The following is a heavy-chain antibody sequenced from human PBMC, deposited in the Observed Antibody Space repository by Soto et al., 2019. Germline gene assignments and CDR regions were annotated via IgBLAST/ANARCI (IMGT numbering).Heavy chain of an antibody. Sequence: QVQLQESGPGLVKPSETLSLTCTVSGDSISSSNWWSWVRQPPGKGLEWIGETYHSGTTKYNPSLKSRVTISLDFSNNQFSLKLKSVSAAATAVYYCAREGWGSPVSVWGQGALVIVSS. D-gene: IGHD3-16*01. CDR3: AREGWGSPVSV. J-gene: IGHJ4*02. CDR1: GDSISSSNW. V-gene: IGHV4-4*02. CDR2: TYHSGTT.